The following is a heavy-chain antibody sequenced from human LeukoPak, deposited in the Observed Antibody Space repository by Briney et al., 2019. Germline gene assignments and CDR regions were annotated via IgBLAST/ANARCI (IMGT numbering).Heavy chain of an antibody. CDR2: ISYDGSNK. Sequence: GGSLRLSCAASGFTFSSYAMHWVRQAPGKGLEWVAVISYDGSNKYYADSVKGRLTISRDNSKNTLDLQMNSLRAEDTAVYYCARDSLMLRGPLVIYYFDFWGQGTLVTVSS. CDR1: GFTFSSYA. CDR3: ARDSLMLRGPLVIYYFDF. D-gene: IGHD3-10*01. V-gene: IGHV3-30*04. J-gene: IGHJ4*02.